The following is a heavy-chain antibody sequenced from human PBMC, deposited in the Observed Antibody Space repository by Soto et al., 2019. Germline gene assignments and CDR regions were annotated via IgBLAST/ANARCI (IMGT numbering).Heavy chain of an antibody. Sequence: GGSLRLSCAASGFTFGDYGMSWVRQAPGKGLEWVSGINWNGGSTGYADSVKGRFTISRDNAKNSLYLQMNSLRAEDTALYYCVREDTVTAMVLYYYYYMDVWGKGTTVTVSS. CDR1: GFTFGDYG. J-gene: IGHJ6*03. D-gene: IGHD5-18*01. V-gene: IGHV3-20*04. CDR3: VREDTVTAMVLYYYYYMDV. CDR2: INWNGGST.